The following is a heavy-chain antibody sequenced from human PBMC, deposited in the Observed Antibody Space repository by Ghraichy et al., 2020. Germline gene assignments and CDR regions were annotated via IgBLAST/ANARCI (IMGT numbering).Heavy chain of an antibody. CDR1: GFTFSSYT. J-gene: IGHJ5*02. CDR2: ISGSSSYI. D-gene: IGHD6-13*01. CDR3: ARDGYSSYNWFDP. V-gene: IGHV3-21*01. Sequence: GGSLRLSCAASGFTFSSYTMNWVRQAPGKGLEWVSTISGSSSYIYYPESLKGRFTISGDNAKNSLYLQMNSLRAEDTAVYYCARDGYSSYNWFDPWGQGTLVTVSS.